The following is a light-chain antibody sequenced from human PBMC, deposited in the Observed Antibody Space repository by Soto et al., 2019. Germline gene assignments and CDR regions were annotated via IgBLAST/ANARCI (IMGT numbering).Light chain of an antibody. CDR1: SSDIGGYNS. CDR3: TSYTPIVTLGSV. V-gene: IGLV2-14*01. J-gene: IGLJ1*01. CDR2: EVT. Sequence: HSVLTQPASVSGSPVQSITISCTGTSSDIGGYNSVSWYQQHPGRAPRLIIYEVTNRPSGVSNRFSASKSGNTASLTISGLQAEDEADYYCTSYTPIVTLGSVFGTGTKVTVL.